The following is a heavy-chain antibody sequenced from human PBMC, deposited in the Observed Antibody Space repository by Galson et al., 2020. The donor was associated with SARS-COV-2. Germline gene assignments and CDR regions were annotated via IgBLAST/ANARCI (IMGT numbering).Heavy chain of an antibody. Sequence: GESLKISCAASGFLLKDYDMSWVRQAPGKGLEWILAIEYTGLTTHYADSVKGRFFVSRDESKNTVYLQMNSLRADDTAVYYCAKHWIRTHDYWGRGTLVTVSS. J-gene: IGHJ4*02. CDR2: IEYTGLTT. D-gene: IGHD1-1*01. V-gene: IGHV3-23*01. CDR1: GFLLKDYD. CDR3: AKHWIRTHDY.